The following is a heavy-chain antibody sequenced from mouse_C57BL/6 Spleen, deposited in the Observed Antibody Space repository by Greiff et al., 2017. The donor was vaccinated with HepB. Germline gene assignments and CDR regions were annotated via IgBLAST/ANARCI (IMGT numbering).Heavy chain of an antibody. CDR2: IYCDDDK. Sequence: QVQLKESGPGILQSSQTLSLTCSFSGFSLSTSGMGVSWIRQPSGKGLEWLAHIYCDDDKRYNPSLKSRLTISKDTSRNQVFPKSTIVETADTATYYCARRANWGNYYAMDSWGQGTSVTVSS. CDR3: ARRANWGNYYAMDS. D-gene: IGHD4-1*01. J-gene: IGHJ4*01. V-gene: IGHV8-12*01. CDR1: GFSLSTSGMG.